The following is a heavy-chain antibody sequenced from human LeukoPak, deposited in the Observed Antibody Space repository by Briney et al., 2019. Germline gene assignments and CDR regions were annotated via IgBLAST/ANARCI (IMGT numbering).Heavy chain of an antibody. CDR1: GYTFTSYD. Sequence: ASVKVSCKASGYTFTSYDINWVRQAIGQGLEWMGWMNPNSGNTGYAQKFQGRVTITRNTSISTAYMELSSLRSEDTAVYYCARGARSRYCSSTSCYSYHYYMDVWGKGTTVTVSS. V-gene: IGHV1-8*03. J-gene: IGHJ6*03. CDR2: MNPNSGNT. CDR3: ARGARSRYCSSTSCYSYHYYMDV. D-gene: IGHD2-2*02.